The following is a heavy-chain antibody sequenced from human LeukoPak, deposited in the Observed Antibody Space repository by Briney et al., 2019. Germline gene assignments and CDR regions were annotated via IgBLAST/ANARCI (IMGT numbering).Heavy chain of an antibody. CDR3: ARGRDGYNYYYFDY. J-gene: IGHJ4*02. CDR1: GGSISSYY. CDR2: IYYSGST. Sequence: SETLSLTCTVSGGSISSYYWSWIRQPPGKGLKWIGYIYYSGSTNYNPSLKSRVTISVDTSKNQFSLKLSSVTAAGTAVYYCARGRDGYNYYYFDYWGQGTLVTVSS. D-gene: IGHD5-24*01. V-gene: IGHV4-59*01.